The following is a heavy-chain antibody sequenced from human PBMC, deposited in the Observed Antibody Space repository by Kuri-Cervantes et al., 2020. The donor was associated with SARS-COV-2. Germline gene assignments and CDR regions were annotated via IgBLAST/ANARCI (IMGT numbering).Heavy chain of an antibody. CDR2: ISSSSSYI. CDR3: AGSIISHQIYYYFYYMDV. D-gene: IGHD1-14*01. J-gene: IGHJ6*03. CDR1: GFTFSSYS. V-gene: IGHV3-21*04. Sequence: GESLKISCAASGFTFSSYSMNWVRQAPGKGLEWVSSISSSSSYIYYADSVKGRFTISRDNAKNSLYLHMNSLRAEDTAIYYCAGSIISHQIYYYFYYMDVWGKGTTVTVSS.